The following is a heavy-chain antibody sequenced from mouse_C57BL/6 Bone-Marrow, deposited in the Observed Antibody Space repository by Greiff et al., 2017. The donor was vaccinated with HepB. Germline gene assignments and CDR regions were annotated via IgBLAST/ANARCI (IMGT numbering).Heavy chain of an antibody. D-gene: IGHD2-3*01. V-gene: IGHV1-15*01. Sequence: QVQLKQSGAELVRPGASVTLSCKASGYTFTDYEIHWVKQTPVHGLEWIGAIDPETGGTAYNQKFKGKAILTADKSSSTAYMELRSLTSEDSAVYYCTRSDDGYYRYWFAYWGQGTLVTVSA. CDR3: TRSDDGYYRYWFAY. J-gene: IGHJ3*01. CDR2: IDPETGGT. CDR1: GYTFTDYE.